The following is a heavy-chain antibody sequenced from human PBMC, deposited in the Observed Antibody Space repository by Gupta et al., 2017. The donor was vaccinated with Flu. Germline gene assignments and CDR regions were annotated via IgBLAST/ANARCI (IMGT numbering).Heavy chain of an antibody. J-gene: IGHJ4*02. D-gene: IGHD3-22*01. CDR3: ARHEPYYDSSAYFDY. Sequence: QPPGKGLEWIGTIYYSGSTYYNPSLKSRLTMSVDTSRNQFSRKLTSVIAADTVVYYCARHEPYYDSSAYFDYWGQGTLVTVSS. V-gene: IGHV4-39*01. CDR2: IYYSGST.